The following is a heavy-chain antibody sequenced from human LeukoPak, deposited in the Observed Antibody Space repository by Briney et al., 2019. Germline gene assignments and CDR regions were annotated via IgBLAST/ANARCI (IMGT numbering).Heavy chain of an antibody. V-gene: IGHV3-7*05. D-gene: IGHD6-6*01. Sequence: PGGSLRLSCAASGFTFGIYWMSWVRQAPGKGLEWVASINQDGGEKYYVDSVKGRCTISRDNAKSSLYLQMNSLRAEDAAAYCCERDGPGGIEARKRYYGMDVWGQGTTVSVSS. CDR2: INQDGGEK. CDR1: GFTFGIYW. CDR3: ERDGPGGIEARKRYYGMDV. J-gene: IGHJ6*02.